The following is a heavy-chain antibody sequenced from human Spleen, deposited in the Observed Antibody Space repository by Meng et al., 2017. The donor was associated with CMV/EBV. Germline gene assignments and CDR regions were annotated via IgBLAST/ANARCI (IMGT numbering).Heavy chain of an antibody. Sequence: SGAASGFIFRDYWMHWVRRAPGKGLVWVSRIYNDGSSTGYADSVKGRFTISRDNAKNTLYLQMNSLRAEDTAMYYCARAGMGVTKFGHWGQGTLVTVSS. CDR2: IYNDGSST. V-gene: IGHV3-74*01. J-gene: IGHJ4*02. CDR3: ARAGMGVTKFGH. D-gene: IGHD1-26*01. CDR1: GFIFRDYW.